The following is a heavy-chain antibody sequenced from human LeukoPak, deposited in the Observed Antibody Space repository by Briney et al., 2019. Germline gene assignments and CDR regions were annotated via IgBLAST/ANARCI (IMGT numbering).Heavy chain of an antibody. CDR1: GFTFSSYS. D-gene: IGHD3-3*01. J-gene: IGHJ4*02. Sequence: PGGSPSLSCAASGFTFSSYSMHWVRQAPGKGLEYVSAISSNGGSTYYANSVEGRFTISRDNSKNTLYLQMGSLRAEDMAVYYCARKDLWSGYSYWGQGTLVTVSS. V-gene: IGHV3-64*01. CDR3: ARKDLWSGYSY. CDR2: ISSNGGST.